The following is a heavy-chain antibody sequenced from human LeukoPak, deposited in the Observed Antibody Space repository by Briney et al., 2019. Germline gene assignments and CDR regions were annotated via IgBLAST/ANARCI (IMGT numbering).Heavy chain of an antibody. J-gene: IGHJ4*02. Sequence: PGGSLRLSCAASGFTFKNYAMNWVRQTPGKGLEWVSSISENGDNPHYADSVKGRFTIFRDDSHNTLYLQMNSLKAEDTAVYFCAKRYVDCWGQGTLVTVSS. CDR1: GFTFKNYA. CDR3: AKRYVDC. CDR2: ISENGDNP. V-gene: IGHV3-23*01.